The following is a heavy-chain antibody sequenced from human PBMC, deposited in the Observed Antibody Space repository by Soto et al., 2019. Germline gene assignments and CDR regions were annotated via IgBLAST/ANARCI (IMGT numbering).Heavy chain of an antibody. CDR2: ISYDGSNK. Sequence: GGSLRLSCAASGFTFSSYGMHWVRQAPGKGLEWVAVISYDGSNKYYADSVKGRFTISRDNSKNTLYLQMNSLRAKDTAVYYCAKGHSSGWYSVGYWGQGTLVTVSS. CDR3: AKGHSSGWYSVGY. V-gene: IGHV3-30*18. CDR1: GFTFSSYG. D-gene: IGHD6-19*01. J-gene: IGHJ4*02.